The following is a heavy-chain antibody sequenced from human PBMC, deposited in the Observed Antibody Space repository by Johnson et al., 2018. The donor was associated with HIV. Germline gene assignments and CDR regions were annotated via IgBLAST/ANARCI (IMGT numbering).Heavy chain of an antibody. Sequence: VQLVESGGGLVQPGGSLRLSCAASGFTFSSYWMGWVRQAPGKGLEWVANIKQDGSEKYYGDYLKGRFTISRDDSKDTVYPHMKRLKVDDTAVYYCTTDWEYYYGSGKLDAFDMWGQGTMVTVSS. V-gene: IGHV3-7*05. CDR2: IKQDGSEK. CDR3: TTDWEYYYGSGKLDAFDM. CDR1: GFTFSSYW. J-gene: IGHJ3*02. D-gene: IGHD3-10*01.